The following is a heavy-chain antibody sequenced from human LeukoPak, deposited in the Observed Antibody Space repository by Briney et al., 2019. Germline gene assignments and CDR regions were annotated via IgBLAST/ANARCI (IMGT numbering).Heavy chain of an antibody. CDR2: ISYDGSNK. CDR3: ARDNSSSTKPRYFDY. D-gene: IGHD2-2*01. V-gene: IGHV3-30*04. J-gene: IGHJ4*02. CDR1: GFTFSSYA. Sequence: GGSLRLSCAASGFTFSSYAMHWVRQAPGKGLEWVAVISYDGSNKYYADSVKGRFTISRDNSKNTLYLQMNSLRAEDTAVYYCARDNSSSTKPRYFDYWGQGTLVTVSS.